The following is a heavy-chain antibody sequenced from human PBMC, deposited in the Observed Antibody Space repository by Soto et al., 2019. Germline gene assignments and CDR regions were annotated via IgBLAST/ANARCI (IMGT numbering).Heavy chain of an antibody. V-gene: IGHV4-31*03. CDR3: ATTTAMERIVDY. CDR1: GGSISSGGYY. D-gene: IGHD5-18*01. CDR2: IYYSGST. J-gene: IGHJ4*02. Sequence: SETLSLTCTVSGGSISSGGYYWSWIRQHPGKGLEWIGYIYYSGSTYYNPSLKSRVTISVDTSKNQFSLKLSSVTAADTAVYYCATTTAMERIVDYWGQGTLVTVSS.